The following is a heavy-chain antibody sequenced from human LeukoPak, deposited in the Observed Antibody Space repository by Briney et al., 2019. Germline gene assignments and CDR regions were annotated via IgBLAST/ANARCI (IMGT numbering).Heavy chain of an antibody. CDR3: ARDVLGESDYYYYMDV. J-gene: IGHJ6*03. CDR1: GFTFSSYA. D-gene: IGHD3-10*01. V-gene: IGHV3-23*01. CDR2: ISGSGGST. Sequence: GGSLRLSCAASGFTFSSYAMSWVRQAPGKGLEWVSAISGSGGSTYYADSVKGRFTISRDNAKNSLYLQMNSLRAEDTAVYYCARDVLGESDYYYYMDVWGKGTTVTISS.